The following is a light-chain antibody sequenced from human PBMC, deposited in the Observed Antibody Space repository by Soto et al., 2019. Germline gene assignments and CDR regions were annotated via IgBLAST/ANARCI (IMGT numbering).Light chain of an antibody. CDR2: DVN. CDR3: CSYAGSYTFV. V-gene: IGLV2-11*01. CDR1: SSDIGSYNY. Sequence: QSALTQPRSVSGSPGQSVTISCTGASSDIGSYNYVSWYQQHPGKAPKVMIYDVNKRPSGVPDRFSGSKSANTASLTISGLQAEDEADYYCCSYAGSYTFVFGTGTQLTVL. J-gene: IGLJ7*01.